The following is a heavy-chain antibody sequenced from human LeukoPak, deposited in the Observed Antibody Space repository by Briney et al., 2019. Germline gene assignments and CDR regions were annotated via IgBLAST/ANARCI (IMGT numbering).Heavy chain of an antibody. V-gene: IGHV4-34*01. D-gene: IGHD6-19*01. Sequence: SETLSLTCAVYGVSFSGDYWNWIRQPPGKGREWIGEINHSGSTNSNPSLKSRVTISVDRSKSQFSLKLSSVTAADTAVYYCPRRPRYSSGWYYFDSWGQGTLVTVSS. J-gene: IGHJ4*02. CDR1: GVSFSGDY. CDR3: PRRPRYSSGWYYFDS. CDR2: INHSGST.